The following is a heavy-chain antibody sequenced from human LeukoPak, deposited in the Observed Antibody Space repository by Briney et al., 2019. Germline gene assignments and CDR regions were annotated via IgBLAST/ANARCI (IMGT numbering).Heavy chain of an antibody. CDR1: GYTFTGYY. V-gene: IGHV1-2*02. D-gene: IGHD6-13*01. Sequence: ASVKVSCKASGYTFTGYYLHWVRQAPGQGLEWMGWINPNSGGTNYAQKFQGRVTMTRNTSISTAYMELSSLRSEDTAVYYCARGRYSSSWYAHYYYYGMDVWGQGTTVTVSS. CDR3: ARGRYSSSWYAHYYYYGMDV. CDR2: INPNSGGT. J-gene: IGHJ6*02.